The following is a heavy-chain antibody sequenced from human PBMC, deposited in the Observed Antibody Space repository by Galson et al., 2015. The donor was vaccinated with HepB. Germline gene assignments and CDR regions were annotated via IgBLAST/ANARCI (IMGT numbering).Heavy chain of an antibody. V-gene: IGHV3-15*01. Sequence: SLRLSCAASGFTFSNAWMSWVRQAPGKGLEWVGRIKSKIDGGTTDYAAPVKGRFTISRDDSKNTLYLQMNSLKTEDTAVYYCTTGAEPPPYYYYYYGMDVWGQGTTVTVSS. CDR2: IKSKIDGGTT. J-gene: IGHJ6*02. CDR3: TTGAEPPPYYYYYYGMDV. CDR1: GFTFSNAW.